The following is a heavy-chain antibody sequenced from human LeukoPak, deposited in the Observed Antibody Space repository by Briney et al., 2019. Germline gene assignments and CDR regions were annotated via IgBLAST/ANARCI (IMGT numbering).Heavy chain of an antibody. D-gene: IGHD6-19*01. V-gene: IGHV3-21*04. CDR3: AKMPVSYSSGWTNFDY. CDR1: GFTFSSYS. Sequence: GGSLRLSCAASGFTFSSYSMNWVRQAPGKGLEWVSSISSSSSYIYYADSVKGRFTISRDNSKNTLYVQMNSLRAGDTAVYFCAKMPVSYSSGWTNFDYWGQGTLVTVSS. J-gene: IGHJ4*02. CDR2: ISSSSSYI.